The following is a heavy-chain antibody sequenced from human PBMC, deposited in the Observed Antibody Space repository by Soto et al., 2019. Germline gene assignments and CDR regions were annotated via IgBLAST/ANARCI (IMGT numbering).Heavy chain of an antibody. V-gene: IGHV3-23*01. CDR3: GKGAPVVPTGYFDP. J-gene: IGHJ5*02. Sequence: EVQLLESGGGSLQTGGSLRPSCPASGFTFRDYARVWVRQFPGKGVKWVSSLSSGGRSPYYAYSVKGRFTISRDNSKNTLSLHMNSLRADDTAVYFCGKGAPVVPTGYFDPWGQGTRVTVSS. CDR1: GFTFRDYA. CDR2: LSSGGRSP. D-gene: IGHD2-15*01.